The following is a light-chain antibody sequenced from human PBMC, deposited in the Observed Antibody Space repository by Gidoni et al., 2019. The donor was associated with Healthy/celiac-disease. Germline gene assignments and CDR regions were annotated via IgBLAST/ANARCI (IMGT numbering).Light chain of an antibody. CDR2: WAS. J-gene: IGKJ5*01. V-gene: IGKV4-1*01. Sequence: DIVMTQSPDSLAVSLGERATINCKSSQSVLNSFNNKNYLALYQQKPGQPPKLLIYWASTRESGVPYRFSGSGSGTDFTLTISSLQAEDVAVYYCQQYYSTPITFGQGTRLEIK. CDR1: QSVLNSFNNKNY. CDR3: QQYYSTPIT.